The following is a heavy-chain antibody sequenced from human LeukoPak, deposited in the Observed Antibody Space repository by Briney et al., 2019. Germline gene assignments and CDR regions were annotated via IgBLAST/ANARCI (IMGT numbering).Heavy chain of an antibody. J-gene: IGHJ4*02. V-gene: IGHV3-21*01. CDR3: AKDARRTFGLSSGLYRGSYYFDY. Sequence: PGGSLRLSCAASGFTFSSYSMNWVRQAPGKGLEWVSSISSSSSYIYYGDSVKGRFTISRDNSKNTLYLQMNSLRAEDTAVYYCAKDARRTFGLSSGLYRGSYYFDYWGQGTLVTVSS. CDR2: ISSSSSYI. CDR1: GFTFSSYS. D-gene: IGHD6-19*01.